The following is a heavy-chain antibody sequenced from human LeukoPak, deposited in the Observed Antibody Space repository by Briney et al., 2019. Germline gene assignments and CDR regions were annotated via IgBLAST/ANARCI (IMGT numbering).Heavy chain of an antibody. Sequence: PGGSLRLSCAASGFTFSSYWMSWVRQAPGKGLEWVANIKQDGSEKYYVDSVKGRFTISRDNAMNSLYLQMNSLRAEDTAVYYCARVKERWLQSFDYWGQGTLVTVSS. CDR2: IKQDGSEK. CDR3: ARVKERWLQSFDY. D-gene: IGHD5-24*01. CDR1: GFTFSSYW. J-gene: IGHJ4*02. V-gene: IGHV3-7*01.